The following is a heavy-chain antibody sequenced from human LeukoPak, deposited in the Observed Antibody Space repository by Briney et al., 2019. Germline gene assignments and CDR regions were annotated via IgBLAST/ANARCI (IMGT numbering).Heavy chain of an antibody. Sequence: GGSLRLSCAASGFTFSSYGMHWVRQAPGKGLEWVAVISYDGTNKYYADSVKGRFTLSRDYPKNTLYLQMNSLRAEDTAVYFCAKYSGSYYYPPNWDSWGQGTLVTVSS. CDR2: ISYDGTNK. CDR1: GFTFSSYG. V-gene: IGHV3-30*18. CDR3: AKYSGSYYYPPNWDS. J-gene: IGHJ4*02. D-gene: IGHD1-26*01.